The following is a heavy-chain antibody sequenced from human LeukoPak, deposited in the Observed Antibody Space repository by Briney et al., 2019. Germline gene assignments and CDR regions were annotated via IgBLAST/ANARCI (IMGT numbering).Heavy chain of an antibody. D-gene: IGHD6-19*01. J-gene: IGHJ4*02. CDR1: GYTFTSYG. Sequence: ASVKVSCKASGYTFTSYGISWVRQAPGQGLEWMGWISAYNGNTNYAQKLQGRVTITADESTSTAYMELSSLRSEDTAVYYCASIAVAGHFDYWGQGTLVTVSS. V-gene: IGHV1-18*01. CDR3: ASIAVAGHFDY. CDR2: ISAYNGNT.